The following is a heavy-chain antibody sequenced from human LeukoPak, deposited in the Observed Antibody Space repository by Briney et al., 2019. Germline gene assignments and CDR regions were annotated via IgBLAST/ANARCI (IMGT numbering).Heavy chain of an antibody. CDR3: AREPYCSGGSCGGYYYYYMDV. V-gene: IGHV1-69*13. J-gene: IGHJ6*03. CDR1: GGTFSSYA. CDR2: IIPIFGTA. D-gene: IGHD2-15*01. Sequence: SVKVSCXASGGTFSSYAISWVRQAPGQGLEWMGGIIPIFGTANYAQKFQGRVAITAGEVTSTAYMELSSLRSEDTAVYYCAREPYCSGGSCGGYYYYYMDVWGKGTTVTVSS.